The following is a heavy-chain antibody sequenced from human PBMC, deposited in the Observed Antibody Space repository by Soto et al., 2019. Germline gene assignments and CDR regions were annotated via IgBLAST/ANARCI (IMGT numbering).Heavy chain of an antibody. D-gene: IGHD3-3*01. Sequence: SCKASEYTFTSYGISWVRQAPGQWLEWMGWISAYNGNTNYAQKLQGRVTMTTDTSTSTAYMELRSLRSDDTAVYYCASLWSGYNRRGNYGMDVWGQGTTVTVSS. J-gene: IGHJ6*02. CDR2: ISAYNGNT. V-gene: IGHV1-18*01. CDR1: EYTFTSYG. CDR3: ASLWSGYNRRGNYGMDV.